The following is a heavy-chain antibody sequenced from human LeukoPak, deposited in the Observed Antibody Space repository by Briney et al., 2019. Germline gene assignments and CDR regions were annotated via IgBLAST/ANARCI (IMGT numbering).Heavy chain of an antibody. J-gene: IGHJ4*02. CDR2: IKQDGSEK. CDR3: AGLLPPYYGSGSYGFDY. D-gene: IGHD3-10*01. CDR1: GFTFSSYG. Sequence: PGGSLRLSCAASGFTFSSYGMSWVRRAPGKGLEWVANIKQDGSEKYYVDSVKGRFTISRDNAKNSLYLQMNSLRAEDTAVYYCAGLLPPYYGSGSYGFDYWGQGTLVTVSS. V-gene: IGHV3-7*01.